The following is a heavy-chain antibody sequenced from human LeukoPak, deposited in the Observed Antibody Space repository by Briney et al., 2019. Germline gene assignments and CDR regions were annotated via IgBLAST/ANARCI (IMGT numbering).Heavy chain of an antibody. V-gene: IGHV4-59*01. CDR1: GGSISSYY. CDR2: IYNSGST. D-gene: IGHD1-26*01. J-gene: IGHJ4*02. Sequence: TSETLPLTCTVSGGSISSYYWSWIRQPPGKGLEWIGYIYNSGSTSYNPSLKSRVAISVDTSKNQFSLKLSSVTAADTAVYYCARVLVGATLDYWGQGTLVTVSS. CDR3: ARVLVGATLDY.